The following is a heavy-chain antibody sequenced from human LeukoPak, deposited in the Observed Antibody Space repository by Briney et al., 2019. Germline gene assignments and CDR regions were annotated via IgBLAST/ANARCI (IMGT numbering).Heavy chain of an antibody. Sequence: PSETLSLACTVSGGSISSGDYYWSWIRQPPGKGLEWIGYIYYSGSTYYNPSLKSRVTISVDTSKNQFSLKLSSVTAADTAVYYCARVYDYGGNSPYYYGMDVWGQGTTVTVSS. CDR1: GGSISSGDYY. CDR2: IYYSGST. J-gene: IGHJ6*02. D-gene: IGHD4-23*01. V-gene: IGHV4-30-4*01. CDR3: ARVYDYGGNSPYYYGMDV.